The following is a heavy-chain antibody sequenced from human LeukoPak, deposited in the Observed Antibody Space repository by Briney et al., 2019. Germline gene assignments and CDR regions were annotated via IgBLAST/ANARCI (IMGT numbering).Heavy chain of an antibody. V-gene: IGHV1-69*05. J-gene: IGHJ5*02. CDR2: IIPIFGTA. CDR3: ARGNIGSSGWQSRVGNWFDP. D-gene: IGHD6-19*01. CDR1: GGTFSSYA. Sequence: GASVKVSCKASGGTFSSYAISWVRQAPGQGLEWMGGIIPIFGTANYAQKFQGRVTITTDKSTSTAYMELSSLRSEDTAVYYCARGNIGSSGWQSRVGNWFDPWGQGTLVTVSS.